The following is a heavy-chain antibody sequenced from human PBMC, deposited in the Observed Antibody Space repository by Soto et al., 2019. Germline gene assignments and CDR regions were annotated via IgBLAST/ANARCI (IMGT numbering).Heavy chain of an antibody. CDR2: IYYSGST. D-gene: IGHD4-17*01. J-gene: IGHJ6*03. Sequence: QSLTCNVSGGSISSCGYYWCWIRQQAGKGLDCIGYIYYSGSTSYNPSLKSRVTPSVDTSKNQFSLKLSSVTAADTAVYYCARDVESYGDYVGYYYYDMDVWGKGTTVTGSS. V-gene: IGHV4-31*03. CDR1: GGSISSCGYY. CDR3: ARDVESYGDYVGYYYYDMDV.